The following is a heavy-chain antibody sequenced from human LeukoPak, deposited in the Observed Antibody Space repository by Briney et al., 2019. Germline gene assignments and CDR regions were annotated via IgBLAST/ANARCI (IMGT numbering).Heavy chain of an antibody. V-gene: IGHV3-30*04. CDR1: GLTFSTYA. Sequence: GGSLRLSCAASGLTFSTYAMHWVRQAPGKGLEWVAVITYDGSNKYYADSVKGRFTISRDNSKNTLYLQMDSLRADDTAVFYCARSGYGLTGDYDYYYGMDVWGQGTTVTVS. J-gene: IGHJ6*02. CDR3: ARSGYGLTGDYDYYYGMDV. D-gene: IGHD5-12*01. CDR2: ITYDGSNK.